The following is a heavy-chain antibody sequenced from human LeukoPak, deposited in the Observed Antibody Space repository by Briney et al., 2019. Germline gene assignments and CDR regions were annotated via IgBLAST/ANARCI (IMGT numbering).Heavy chain of an antibody. CDR2: ISSSSSYI. CDR1: GFTFSHCS. D-gene: IGHD5-18*01. V-gene: IGHV3-21*01. Sequence: GGSLRLSCAASGFTFSHCSMNWVRQAPGKGLEWVSSISSSSSYIYYADSVKGRFTISRDNAKNSLYLQMNSLRAEDTAVYYCASETRRGYSYGSPTDGFDIWGQGTMVTVSS. J-gene: IGHJ3*02. CDR3: ASETRRGYSYGSPTDGFDI.